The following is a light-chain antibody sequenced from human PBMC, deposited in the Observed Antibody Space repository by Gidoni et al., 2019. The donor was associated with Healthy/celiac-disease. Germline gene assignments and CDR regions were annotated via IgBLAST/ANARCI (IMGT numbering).Light chain of an antibody. CDR1: QSVLYSSNNKNY. V-gene: IGKV4-1*01. CDR2: WAS. CDR3: QQYYSTPYS. Sequence: DIVMTQSPDSLAVSLGERATINCKSSQSVLYSSNNKNYLAWYQQKPGPPPKLLIFWASTRESGVPDRFSGSGSGTDFTLTISSLQAEDLAVYFCQQYYSTPYSFGQGTKLEIK. J-gene: IGKJ2*03.